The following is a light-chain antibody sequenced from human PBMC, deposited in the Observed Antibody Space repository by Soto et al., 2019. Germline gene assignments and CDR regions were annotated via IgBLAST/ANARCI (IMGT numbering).Light chain of an antibody. CDR1: ESVSSN. J-gene: IGKJ1*01. V-gene: IGKV3-15*01. Sequence: EIVMTQSPATLSVSPGERATLSCRASESVSSNLAWYQQKPGQAPRLLFYGASTRATDIPARFSGTGSGTEFTLTISSLQYEDFEVYSCQQHSKWPRTFGQGTKVDIK. CDR3: QQHSKWPRT. CDR2: GAS.